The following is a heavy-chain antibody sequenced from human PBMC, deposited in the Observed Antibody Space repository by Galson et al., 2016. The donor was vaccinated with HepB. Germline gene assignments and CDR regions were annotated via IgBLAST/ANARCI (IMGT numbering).Heavy chain of an antibody. CDR2: VSADNGNT. V-gene: IGHV1-18*01. CDR1: GYTFSSYG. CDR3: ARGRPSSF. D-gene: IGHD6-13*01. J-gene: IGHJ3*01. Sequence: SVKVSCKASGYTFSSYGFSWVRQAPGQGLEWMGWVSADNGNTNYAQNLQGRVTMTIDTSTRTAYMELRSLTFKDTARYYCARGRPSSFWGQGTMVTVSS.